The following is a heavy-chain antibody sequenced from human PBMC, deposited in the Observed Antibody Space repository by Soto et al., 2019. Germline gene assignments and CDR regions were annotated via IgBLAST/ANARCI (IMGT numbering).Heavy chain of an antibody. J-gene: IGHJ4*02. Sequence: QVQLVQSGAEVKKPWASVKVSCKTSGYTFTSYGISWVRQAPGQGLEWMGWISAYNGNTNYAHKLQGRVTMTTDTSTSTAYMELRSLRSDDTAVYYCATSNCSGGSCYSYDFDYWGQGTLVTVSS. D-gene: IGHD2-15*01. CDR1: GYTFTSYG. CDR2: ISAYNGNT. V-gene: IGHV1-18*01. CDR3: ATSNCSGGSCYSYDFDY.